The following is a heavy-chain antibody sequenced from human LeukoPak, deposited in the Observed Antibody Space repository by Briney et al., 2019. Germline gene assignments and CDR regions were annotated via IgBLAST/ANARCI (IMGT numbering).Heavy chain of an antibody. Sequence: GGSLRLSCAASGFTFSSYWMHWVRQAPGKGLVWVSRINNDGSSTSYADSVKGRFTISRDNAKHTLYLQMNSLRAEDTAVYYCARPTKEGSSWYWWFDPWGQGTLVTVSS. D-gene: IGHD6-13*01. V-gene: IGHV3-74*01. CDR1: GFTFSSYW. CDR2: INNDGSST. J-gene: IGHJ5*02. CDR3: ARPTKEGSSWYWWFDP.